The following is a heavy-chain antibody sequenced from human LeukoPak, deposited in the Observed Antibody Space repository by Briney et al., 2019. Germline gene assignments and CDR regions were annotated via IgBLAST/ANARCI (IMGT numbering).Heavy chain of an antibody. V-gene: IGHV3-72*01. CDR3: ARAISGSYHDY. J-gene: IGHJ4*02. D-gene: IGHD1-26*01. CDR2: TRDKAKSHTT. CDR1: GFTFSDHY. Sequence: GGSLRLSCAASGFTFSDHYIDWVRQAPGKGLEWVGRTRDKAKSHTTEYAASVKGRFTISRDDSKNSLYLQMNSLKTEDTAVHYCARAISGSYHDYWGQGTLVTVSS.